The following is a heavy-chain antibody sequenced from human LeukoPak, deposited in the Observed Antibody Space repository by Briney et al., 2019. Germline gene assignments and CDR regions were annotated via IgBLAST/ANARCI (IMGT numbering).Heavy chain of an antibody. CDR3: ATEASGGYFDP. CDR2: IHHSGST. D-gene: IGHD3-22*01. CDR1: GGSISSYY. V-gene: IGHV4-59*12. J-gene: IGHJ5*02. Sequence: SETLSLTCTVSGGSISSYYWSWIRQPPGKGLDWIGYIHHSGSTNYNPSLKSRVTISVDTSKNQFSLRLSSVTAADTAVYYCATEASGGYFDPWGQGTLVTVSS.